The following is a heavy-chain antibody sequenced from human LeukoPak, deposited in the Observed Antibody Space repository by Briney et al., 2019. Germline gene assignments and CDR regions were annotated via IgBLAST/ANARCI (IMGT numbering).Heavy chain of an antibody. D-gene: IGHD2-2*01. V-gene: IGHV1-8*01. Sequence: GASVKVFCKASGYTFTSYDINWVRQATGQGLEWMGWMNPNSGNTGYAQKFQGRVTMTRNTSISTAYMELSSLRSEDTAVYYCARAGLDCSSTSCYEVDDYWGQGTLVTVSS. CDR2: MNPNSGNT. CDR3: ARAGLDCSSTSCYEVDDY. J-gene: IGHJ4*02. CDR1: GYTFTSYD.